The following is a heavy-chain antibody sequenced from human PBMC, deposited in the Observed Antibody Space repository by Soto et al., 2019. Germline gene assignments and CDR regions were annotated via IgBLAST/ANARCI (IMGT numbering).Heavy chain of an antibody. V-gene: IGHV3-11*06. J-gene: IGHJ3*02. D-gene: IGHD2-8*01. Sequence: QVQLVESGGGLVKPGGSLRLSCAASGFTFSDYYMSWIRQAPGKGLEWVSYISSSSSYTNYADSVKGRFTISRDNAKNSLYLKMNSLRAEDTDVYYCARDLMVYARNDAFDIWGQGTMVTVSS. CDR2: ISSSSSYT. CDR1: GFTFSDYY. CDR3: ARDLMVYARNDAFDI.